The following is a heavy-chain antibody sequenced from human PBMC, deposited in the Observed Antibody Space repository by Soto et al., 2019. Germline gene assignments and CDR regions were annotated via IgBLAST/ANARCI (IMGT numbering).Heavy chain of an antibody. CDR2: IGTANDP. J-gene: IGHJ2*01. CDR1: GFTFSTYD. V-gene: IGHV3-13*05. CDR3: ARGNFFDSGGYYFTQWYFDL. D-gene: IGHD3-22*01. Sequence: GGSLRLSCAASGFTFSTYDIHWVRQVIGKGMEWVSAIGTANDPYYSGSVEGRFTISRENAKNSLYLQMNSLTTGDTAVYYCARGNFFDSGGYYFTQWYFDLWGRGTLVTVSS.